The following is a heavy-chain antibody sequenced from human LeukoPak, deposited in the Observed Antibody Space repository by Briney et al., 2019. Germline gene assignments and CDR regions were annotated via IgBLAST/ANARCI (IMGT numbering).Heavy chain of an antibody. CDR2: IYYSGST. CDR3: AREGSSSADFDY. Sequence: PSETLSLTCTVSGCSISSSSYYWGWICQPPGKGLEWIGSIYYSGSTYYNPSLKSRVTISVDTSKNQFSLKLSSVTAADTAVYYCAREGSSSADFDYWGQGTLVTVSS. CDR1: GCSISSSSYY. D-gene: IGHD6-19*01. V-gene: IGHV4-39*02. J-gene: IGHJ4*02.